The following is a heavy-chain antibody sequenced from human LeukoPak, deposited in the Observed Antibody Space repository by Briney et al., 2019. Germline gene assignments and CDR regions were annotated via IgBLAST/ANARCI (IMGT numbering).Heavy chain of an antibody. D-gene: IGHD6-13*01. CDR3: ATGLQSSWYRPYFDY. Sequence: SETLSLTCTVSGGSISSYYSSWIRQPPGKGLEWIGYIYYSGSTNYNPSLKSRVTISVDTSKNQFSLKLSSVTAADTAVYYCATGLQSSWYRPYFDYWGQGTLVTVSS. V-gene: IGHV4-59*01. J-gene: IGHJ4*02. CDR2: IYYSGST. CDR1: GGSISSYY.